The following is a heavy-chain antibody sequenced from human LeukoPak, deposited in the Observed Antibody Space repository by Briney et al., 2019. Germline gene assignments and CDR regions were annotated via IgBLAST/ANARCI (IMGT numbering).Heavy chain of an antibody. V-gene: IGHV3-23*01. CDR1: GITLSNYG. D-gene: IGHD3-22*01. CDR2: VSDSGGRT. J-gene: IGHJ4*02. CDR3: AKRGVVIRVILVGFHKEAYYFDS. Sequence: GGSLRLSCAVSGITLSNYGMSWVRQAPGKGLEWVAGVSDSGGRTNYADSVKGRFTTSRDNPKNTLYLQMNSLRAEDTAVYFCAKRGVVIRVILVGFHKEAYYFDSWGQGALVTVSS.